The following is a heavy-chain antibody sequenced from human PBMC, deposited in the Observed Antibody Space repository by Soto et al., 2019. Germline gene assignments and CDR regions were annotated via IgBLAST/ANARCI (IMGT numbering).Heavy chain of an antibody. CDR3: ARDRPAYYYDSSGYYY. D-gene: IGHD3-22*01. CDR1: GYTFTSYD. CDR2: MKPNSGNT. V-gene: IGHV1-8*01. Sequence: QVQLVQSGAEVKKPGASVKVSCKASGYTFTSYDINWVRQATGQGLEWMGWMKPNSGNTGYAQKFQGRVTMTRNTSISTAYMELSSLRSEDTAVYYCARDRPAYYYDSSGYYYWGQGTLVTVSS. J-gene: IGHJ4*02.